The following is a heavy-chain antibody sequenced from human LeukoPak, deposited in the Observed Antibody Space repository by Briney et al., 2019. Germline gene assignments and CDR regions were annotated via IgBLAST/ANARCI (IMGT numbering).Heavy chain of an antibody. CDR3: ARKGIGGSPTYYYYMDV. D-gene: IGHD3-3*01. CDR1: GYSFTSYW. J-gene: IGHJ6*03. CDR2: IYPGDSDT. V-gene: IGHV5-51*01. Sequence: GESLKISCKGSGYSFTSYWIGWVRQMPGKGLGWMGIIYPGDSDTIYSPSFKGQVTISAHNSISTAYLQWSSLKASDTAMYYCARKGIGGSPTYYYYMDVWGKGTTVTIAS.